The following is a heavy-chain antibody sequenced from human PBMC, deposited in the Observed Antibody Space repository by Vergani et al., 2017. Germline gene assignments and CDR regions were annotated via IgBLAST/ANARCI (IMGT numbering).Heavy chain of an antibody. CDR3: ARQVAVAGKWWGPYYYYGMDV. J-gene: IGHJ6*02. D-gene: IGHD6-19*01. V-gene: IGHV5-10-1*01. CDR2: IDPSDSYT. Sequence: DVQLVQSGAEVKKPGESLRISCKGSGYSFTSYWISSVRQMPGKGLEWMGRIDPSDSYTNYSPSFQGHVTISADKSISTAYLQWSSMKALDTAMYYCARQVAVAGKWWGPYYYYGMDVWGQGTTVTVSS. CDR1: GYSFTSYW.